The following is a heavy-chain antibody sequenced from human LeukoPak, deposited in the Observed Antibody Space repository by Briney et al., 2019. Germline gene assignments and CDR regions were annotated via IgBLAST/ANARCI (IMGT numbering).Heavy chain of an antibody. D-gene: IGHD3-3*01. CDR1: GGSFSGYY. J-gene: IGHJ6*02. V-gene: IGHV4-34*01. CDR3: ARVHPSYYDFWSGSNYYYGMDV. Sequence: SETLSLTCAVYGGSFSGYYWSWVRQPPGKGLEWIGEINHSGSTNYNPSLKSRVTISVDTSKNQFSLKLSSVTAADTAVYYCARVHPSYYDFWSGSNYYYGMDVWGQGTTVTVSS. CDR2: INHSGST.